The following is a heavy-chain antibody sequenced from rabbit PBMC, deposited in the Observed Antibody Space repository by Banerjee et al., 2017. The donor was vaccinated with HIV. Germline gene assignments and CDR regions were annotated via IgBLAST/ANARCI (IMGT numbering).Heavy chain of an antibody. J-gene: IGHJ4*01. CDR3: ARDLSSSGWSDFAL. D-gene: IGHD4-1*01. V-gene: IGHV1S40*01. CDR2: INTGSGST. CDR1: GFSFSSNA. Sequence: QSLEESGGDLVKPGASLTLTCTASGFSFSSNAMCWVRQAPGKGLEWIGCINTGSGSTWYASWAKGRFTISKTSSTMVTLQMTSLTAADTATYFCARDLSSSGWSDFALWGPGTLVTVS.